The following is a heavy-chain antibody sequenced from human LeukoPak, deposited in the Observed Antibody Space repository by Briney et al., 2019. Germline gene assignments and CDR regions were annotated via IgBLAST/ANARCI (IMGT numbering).Heavy chain of an antibody. CDR3: ARKDYGGYAYYYYGLDV. D-gene: IGHD5-12*01. J-gene: IGHJ6*04. V-gene: IGHV3-48*03. CDR2: ISSSGSTK. Sequence: GGSLRLSCAASGFTFSSYEMNWVRQAPGKGLEWVSYISSSGSTKYYADSVKGRFTISRDTAKNSLYLQMNSLRAEDTAVYYCARKDYGGYAYYYYGLDVWGKGTTVTVSS. CDR1: GFTFSSYE.